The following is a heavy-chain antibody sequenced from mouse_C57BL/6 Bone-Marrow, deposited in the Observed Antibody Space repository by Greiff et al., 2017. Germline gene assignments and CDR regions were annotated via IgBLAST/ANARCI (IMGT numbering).Heavy chain of an antibody. V-gene: IGHV1-69*01. Sequence: QVQLQQPGAELVMPGASVKLSCKASGYTFTSYWMHWVKQRPGQGLEWIGELDPSDSYTNYNQKFKGKSTLTVDKSSSTAYMQLSSLTSEDSAVYYCAREGNYYGSSHFDYWGQGTTLTVSS. CDR1: GYTFTSYW. CDR2: LDPSDSYT. D-gene: IGHD1-1*01. J-gene: IGHJ2*01. CDR3: AREGNYYGSSHFDY.